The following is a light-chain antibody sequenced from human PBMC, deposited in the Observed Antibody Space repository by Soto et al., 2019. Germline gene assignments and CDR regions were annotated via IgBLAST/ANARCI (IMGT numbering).Light chain of an antibody. J-gene: IGLJ2*01. CDR3: QSYDSSLSGSI. V-gene: IGLV1-40*01. Sequence: QSVLTQPPSMSGAPGQRVTISCTWSSSNIGAGYDVHWYQQLPGTAPKLLIYGNSNRPSGVPDRFSGSKSGTSASLAITGLQAEDESDYYCQSYDSSLSGSIFGGGTQLTVL. CDR2: GNS. CDR1: SSNIGAGYD.